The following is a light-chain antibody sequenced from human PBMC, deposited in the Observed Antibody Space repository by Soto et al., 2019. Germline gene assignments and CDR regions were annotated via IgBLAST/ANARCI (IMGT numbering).Light chain of an antibody. CDR2: GAS. V-gene: IGKV3-20*01. CDR3: QQFGTLPLYN. J-gene: IGKJ2*01. CDR1: QTFDSTY. Sequence: ESVLTQSQGTLSLSPGERVTLSCRASQTFDSTYLAWYQQRPGQSPTLLIYGASRRASGIPDRFMGSGSGTDFALTISRLEPEDFGVYYCQQFGTLPLYNFGQGTKLEIK.